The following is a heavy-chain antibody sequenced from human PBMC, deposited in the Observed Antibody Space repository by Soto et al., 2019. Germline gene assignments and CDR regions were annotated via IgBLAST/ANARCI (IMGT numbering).Heavy chain of an antibody. CDR3: VRGGNPYHYATSGPGTFDK. Sequence: QVQLQESGPGLVKPSQTLSLTCTVSGDSVSGGDSYWSWIRQPPWKALEWIGYTSFSGYTSYTPSLKSRVTISVDMSTSQFSLRLTSVTAADTAIYYCVRGGNPYHYATSGPGTFDKWGQGTLVSVSS. D-gene: IGHD3-22*01. J-gene: IGHJ4*02. CDR1: GDSVSGGDSY. CDR2: TSFSGYT. V-gene: IGHV4-30-4*01.